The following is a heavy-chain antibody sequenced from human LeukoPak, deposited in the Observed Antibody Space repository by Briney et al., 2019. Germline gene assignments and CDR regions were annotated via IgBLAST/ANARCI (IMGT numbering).Heavy chain of an antibody. CDR1: GFSFSTYG. V-gene: IGHV3-30*02. CDR3: AKDICGGDCYPHGGY. Sequence: PGGSLRLSCAASGFSFSTYGMHWVRQAPGKGLEWVAVIWYDGSNKYYADSVKGRFTISRDNSQNTLYLQMNSLRAEDTAIYYCAKDICGGDCYPHGGYWGQGTLVTVSS. D-gene: IGHD2-21*01. CDR2: IWYDGSNK. J-gene: IGHJ4*02.